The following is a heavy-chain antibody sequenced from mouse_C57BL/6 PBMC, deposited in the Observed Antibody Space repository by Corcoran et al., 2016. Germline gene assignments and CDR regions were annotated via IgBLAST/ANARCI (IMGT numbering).Heavy chain of an antibody. J-gene: IGHJ1*03. CDR2: INTYSGVP. Sequence: QIQLVQSGPELKKPGETVKISCKASGYTFTTYGMRWVKQAPGKGLKWMGWINTYSGVPTYADDFKGRFAFSLETSASTAYLQINNLKNEDTATYFCARGGPRWYFDVWGTGTTVTVSS. CDR1: GYTFTTYG. V-gene: IGHV9-3*01. CDR3: ARGGPRWYFDV.